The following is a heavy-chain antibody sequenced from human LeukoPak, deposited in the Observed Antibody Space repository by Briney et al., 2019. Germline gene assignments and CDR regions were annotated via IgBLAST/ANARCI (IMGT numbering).Heavy chain of an antibody. CDR1: GYIFTGYY. J-gene: IGHJ6*02. Sequence: ASVKVSCKASGYIFTGYYMHWVRQAPGQGLEWMGWINPNSGGTNYAQKFQGWVTITRDTSISTAYMELSRLRSDDTAVYYCARDATGTRPITFDMDVWGQGTTVTVSS. V-gene: IGHV1-2*04. CDR2: INPNSGGT. CDR3: ARDATGTRPITFDMDV. D-gene: IGHD1/OR15-1a*01.